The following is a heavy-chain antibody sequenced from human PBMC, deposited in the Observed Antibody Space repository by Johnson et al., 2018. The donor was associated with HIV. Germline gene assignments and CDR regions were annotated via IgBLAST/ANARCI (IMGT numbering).Heavy chain of an antibody. CDR3: ANDPSYIVATAMTDAFDI. D-gene: IGHD5-12*01. V-gene: IGHV3-30*18. CDR2: ISYDGSNK. J-gene: IGHJ3*02. CDR1: GFTFSSYA. Sequence: QVQLVESGGGLVQPGGSLRLSCAASGFTFSSYAMHWVRQAPGKGLEWVAVISYDGSNKYYADSVKGRFTISRDNSKNTLYLQMNSLRAEDTAVYYCANDPSYIVATAMTDAFDIWGQGKMVTVSS.